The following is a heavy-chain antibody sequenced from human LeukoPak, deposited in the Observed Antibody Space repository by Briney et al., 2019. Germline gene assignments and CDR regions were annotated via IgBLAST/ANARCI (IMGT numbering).Heavy chain of an antibody. CDR3: ASSYTVRGVIWEDY. CDR2: INHSGST. CDR1: GGSFSGYY. Sequence: SETLSLTCAVYGGSFSGYYWSWIRQPPGKGLEWIGEINHSGSTNYNPSLKSRVTISVDTSKNQFSLRLTSVTAADTAVYYCASSYTVRGVIWEDYWGQGTLVTVSS. J-gene: IGHJ4*02. V-gene: IGHV4-34*01. D-gene: IGHD3-10*01.